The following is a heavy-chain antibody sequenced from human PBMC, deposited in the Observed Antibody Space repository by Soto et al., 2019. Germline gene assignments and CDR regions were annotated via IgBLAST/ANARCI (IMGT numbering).Heavy chain of an antibody. D-gene: IGHD2-15*01. CDR3: ARDLIREVDIGACSGGSCYLHWFDP. V-gene: IGHV1-18*01. CDR1: GYTFTSYG. CDR2: ISAYNGNT. J-gene: IGHJ5*02. Sequence: ASVKVSCKASGYTFTSYGISWVRQAPGQGLEWMGWISAYNGNTNYAQKLQGRVTMTTDTSTSTAYMELRSLRSDDTAVYYCARDLIREVDIGACSGGSCYLHWFDPWGQGTLVTVSS.